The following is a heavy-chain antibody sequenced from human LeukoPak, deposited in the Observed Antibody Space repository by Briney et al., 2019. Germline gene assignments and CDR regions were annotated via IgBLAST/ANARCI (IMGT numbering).Heavy chain of an antibody. Sequence: SQTLSLTCVISGDSVSSNSAAWHWIRQSPSRGLEWLGRTSYRSKWYYDYAVSLKSRLTIIPDTSKNQFSLQLNSVTPEDTAVYYCARGYSFAYGYWGQGTLVTVSP. CDR3: ARGYSFAYGY. CDR2: TSYRSKWYY. D-gene: IGHD5-18*01. J-gene: IGHJ4*02. CDR1: GDSVSSNSAA. V-gene: IGHV6-1*01.